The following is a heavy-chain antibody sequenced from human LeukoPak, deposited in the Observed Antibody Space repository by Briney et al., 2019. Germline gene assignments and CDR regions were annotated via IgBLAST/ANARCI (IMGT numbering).Heavy chain of an antibody. V-gene: IGHV3-30*04. Sequence: PGGSLRLSCAASGFTFSSYAMHWVRQAPGKGLEWVAVISYDGSNKYYADSVKGRFTISRDNSKNTLYLQMNSLRAEDTAVYYCARAYGVTTGFDYWGQGTLVTVSS. D-gene: IGHD4-17*01. CDR3: ARAYGVTTGFDY. CDR1: GFTFSSYA. CDR2: ISYDGSNK. J-gene: IGHJ4*02.